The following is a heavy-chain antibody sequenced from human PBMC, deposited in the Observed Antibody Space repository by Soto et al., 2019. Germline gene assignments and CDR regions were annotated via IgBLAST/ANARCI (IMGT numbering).Heavy chain of an antibody. CDR3: ARARQRDTGRGLDV. Sequence: QVQLQESGPGLVKPSETMSLTCTISGDSINNYFWNWIRQTPGKGLEWIGYISYSGSTSYNPSLQSRVTISSDTSKNHFSLKLSSVTAADTAVYYCARARQRDTGRGLDVW. CDR1: GDSINNYF. J-gene: IGHJ6*01. CDR2: ISYSGST. D-gene: IGHD5-18*01. V-gene: IGHV4-59*01.